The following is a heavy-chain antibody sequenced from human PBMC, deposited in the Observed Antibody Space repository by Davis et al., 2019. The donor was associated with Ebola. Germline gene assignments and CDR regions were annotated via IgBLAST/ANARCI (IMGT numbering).Heavy chain of an antibody. Sequence: ASVKVSCKASGYTFTSYDINWVRQAPGQGLEWMGWMNPNSGNTGYAQKFQGRVTMTRNTSISTAYMELSSLRSEDTAVYYCARGRRAAAGTRWFDPWGQGTLVTVSS. D-gene: IGHD6-13*01. J-gene: IGHJ5*02. CDR1: GYTFTSYD. CDR2: MNPNSGNT. V-gene: IGHV1-8*01. CDR3: ARGRRAAAGTRWFDP.